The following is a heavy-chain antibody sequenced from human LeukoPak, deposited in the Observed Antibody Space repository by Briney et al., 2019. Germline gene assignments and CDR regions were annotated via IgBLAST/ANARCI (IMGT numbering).Heavy chain of an antibody. D-gene: IGHD6-19*01. J-gene: IGHJ4*02. CDR1: GGSISSYY. CDR2: IYYSGST. Sequence: PSETLSLTCTVSGGSISSYYWSWIRQPPGKGLEWIGYIYYSGSTNYNPSLKSRVTISVDTSKNQFSLKLSSVTAADTAVYYCAAAPREAVAGTGHFDYWGQGTLVTVSS. CDR3: AAAPREAVAGTGHFDY. V-gene: IGHV4-59*12.